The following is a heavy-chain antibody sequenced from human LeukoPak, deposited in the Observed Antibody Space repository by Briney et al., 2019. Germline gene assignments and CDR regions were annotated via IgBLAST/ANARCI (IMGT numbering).Heavy chain of an antibody. CDR2: INPSGGST. D-gene: IGHD3-3*01. J-gene: IGHJ4*02. V-gene: IGHV1-46*01. Sequence: ASVKVSCKASGYTFTSYYMHWVRQAPGQGLEWMGIINPSGGSTSYAQKFQGRVTMTRDTSTSTVYMELSSLRSEDTAVYYRARDSYDFPFADWGQGTLVTVSS. CDR1: GYTFTSYY. CDR3: ARDSYDFPFAD.